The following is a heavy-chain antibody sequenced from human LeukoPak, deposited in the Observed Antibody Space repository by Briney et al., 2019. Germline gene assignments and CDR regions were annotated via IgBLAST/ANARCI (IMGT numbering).Heavy chain of an antibody. CDR3: ARDPKGYSDYYYYGMDV. J-gene: IGHJ6*02. CDR1: GGTFSSYA. V-gene: IGHV1-69*04. D-gene: IGHD2-15*01. CDR2: IIPILGIA. Sequence: GSSVKVSCKASGGTFSSYAISWVRQAPGQGLEWMGRIIPILGIANYAQKFRGRVTITADKSTSTAYMELSSLRSEDTAVYYCARDPKGYSDYYYYGMDVWGQGTTVTVSS.